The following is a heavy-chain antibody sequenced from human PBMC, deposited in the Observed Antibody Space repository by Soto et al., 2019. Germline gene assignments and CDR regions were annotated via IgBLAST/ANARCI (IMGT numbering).Heavy chain of an antibody. CDR3: ARDEYDYVWGSYRNIDY. D-gene: IGHD3-16*02. J-gene: IGHJ4*02. V-gene: IGHV1-18*04. Sequence: GASVKVSCKASGYTFTSYGISWVRQAPGQGLEWMGWISAYNGNTNYAQKPQGRVTMTTDTSTSTAYMELGSLRSDDTAVYYCARDEYDYVWGSYRNIDYWGQGTLVTVSS. CDR2: ISAYNGNT. CDR1: GYTFTSYG.